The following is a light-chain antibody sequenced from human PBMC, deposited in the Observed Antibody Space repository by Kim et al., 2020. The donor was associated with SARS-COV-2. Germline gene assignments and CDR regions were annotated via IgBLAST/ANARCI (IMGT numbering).Light chain of an antibody. J-gene: IGKJ4*01. CDR2: EAS. CDR1: QDISSW. CDR3: QQAHSFPLT. Sequence: ASVGDRVTITCRASQDISSWLAWYQQKPGKAPKVLIYEASNLQSAVPSRFSGSGSGTDFTLTINSLQPEDFATYYCQQAHSFPLTFGGGTKVDIK. V-gene: IGKV1D-12*01.